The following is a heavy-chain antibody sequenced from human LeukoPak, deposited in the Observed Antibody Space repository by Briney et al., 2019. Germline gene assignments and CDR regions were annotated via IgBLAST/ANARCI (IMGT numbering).Heavy chain of an antibody. CDR3: ARLIRDSSGHPIPDY. CDR1: GFTFSSYS. CDR2: ISSSSSYI. V-gene: IGHV3-21*01. Sequence: GGSLRLSCAASGFTFSSYSMNWVRQAPGKGLEWVSSISSSSSYIYYADSVKGRFTISRDNAKNSLYLQMNSLRAEDTAVYYCARLIRDSSGHPIPDYWGQGTLVTVSS. J-gene: IGHJ4*02. D-gene: IGHD3-22*01.